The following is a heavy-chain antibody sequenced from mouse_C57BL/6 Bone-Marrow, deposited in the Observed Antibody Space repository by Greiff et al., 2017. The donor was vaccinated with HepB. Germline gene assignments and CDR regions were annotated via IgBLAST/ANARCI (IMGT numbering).Heavy chain of an antibody. CDR1: GFNIKDDY. CDR2: IDPENGDT. J-gene: IGHJ3*01. V-gene: IGHV14-4*01. D-gene: IGHD1-1*01. Sequence: VQLKESGAELVRPGASVKLSCTASGFNIKDDYMHWVKQRPEQGLEWIGWIDPENGDTEYASKFQGKATITADTSSNTAYLQLSSLTSEDTAVYYCTYYYGSSYDYWGQGTLVTVSA. CDR3: TYYYGSSYDY.